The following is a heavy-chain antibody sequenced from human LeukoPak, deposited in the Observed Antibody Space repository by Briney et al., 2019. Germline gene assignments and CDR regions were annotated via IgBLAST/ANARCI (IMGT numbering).Heavy chain of an antibody. CDR3: TGAAAGTGYFDY. V-gene: IGHV4-59*08. CDR1: GGSISSFY. D-gene: IGHD6-13*01. CDR2: IYYSGST. J-gene: IGHJ4*02. Sequence: PSETLSLTCTVSGGSISSFYWSWIRQPAGKGLEWIGYIYYSGSTNYNPSLKSRVTISVDTSKNQFSLKLSSVTAADTAVYYCTGAAAGTGYFDYWGQGTLVTVSS.